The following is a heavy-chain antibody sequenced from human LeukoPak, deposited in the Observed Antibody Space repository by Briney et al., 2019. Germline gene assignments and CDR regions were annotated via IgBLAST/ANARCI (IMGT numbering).Heavy chain of an antibody. CDR3: VRDGGGTTPYDC. CDR2: ISPDGRNI. CDR1: GFTLSDYW. J-gene: IGHJ4*02. D-gene: IGHD1-7*01. V-gene: IGHV3-74*01. Sequence: PGGSLRLSCAAFGFTLSDYWMTWVRQAPGKGPVWVSHISPDGRNIAYADSVKGRFTSSRDSAKNTLYLQMNSLRVGDTAVYYCVRDGGGTTPYDCWGQGTLVTVSS.